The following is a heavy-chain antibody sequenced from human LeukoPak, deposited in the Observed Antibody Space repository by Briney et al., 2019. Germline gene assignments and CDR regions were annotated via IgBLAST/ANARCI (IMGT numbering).Heavy chain of an antibody. J-gene: IGHJ6*02. CDR3: ARGDYYDYVWGSYRKDYYGMDV. D-gene: IGHD3-16*02. CDR1: GGTFSSYA. CDR2: IIPILGIE. V-gene: IGHV1-69*04. Sequence: VKVSCKASGGTFSSYAISWVRQAPGQGLEWMGRIIPILGIENYAQKFQGRVTITADKSTSTAYMELSSLRSEDTAVYYCARGDYYDYVWGSYRKDYYGMDVWGQGTTVTVSS.